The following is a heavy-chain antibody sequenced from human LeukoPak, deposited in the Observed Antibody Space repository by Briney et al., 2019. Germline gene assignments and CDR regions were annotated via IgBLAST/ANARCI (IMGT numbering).Heavy chain of an antibody. CDR1: GHTLTELS. Sequence: ASVKVSCKVSGHTLTELSMHWVRQAPGKGLEWMGGFDPEDGETIYAQKFQGRVTMTEDTSTDTAYMELSSLRSEDTAVYYCATEGPTMVRGVIIPWVSYWGQGTLVTVSS. CDR3: ATEGPTMVRGVIIPWVSY. V-gene: IGHV1-24*01. D-gene: IGHD3-10*01. CDR2: FDPEDGET. J-gene: IGHJ4*02.